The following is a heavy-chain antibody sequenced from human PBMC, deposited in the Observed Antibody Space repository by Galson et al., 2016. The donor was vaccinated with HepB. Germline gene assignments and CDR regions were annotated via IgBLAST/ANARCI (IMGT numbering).Heavy chain of an antibody. CDR1: GYGFRGYG. J-gene: IGHJ6*02. Sequence: SVKVSCKASGYGFRGYGISWVRQAPGQGLEWMGGISGYNGNTHYARKFQGRVTMAMDTTTSTAHMELGSLGSDGTAAYYCAGDAGAAWENNYCGLDAWGQGTTVPVSS. V-gene: IGHV1-18*01. CDR3: AGDAGAAWENNYCGLDA. D-gene: IGHD1-26*01. CDR2: ISGYNGNT.